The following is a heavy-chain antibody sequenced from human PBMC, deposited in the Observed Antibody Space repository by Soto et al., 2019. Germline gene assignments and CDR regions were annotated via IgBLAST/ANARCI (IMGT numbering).Heavy chain of an antibody. CDR1: GGSISSYY. CDR3: ARQNRITIFGVVTALGWFDP. CDR2: IYYSGST. D-gene: IGHD3-3*01. J-gene: IGHJ5*02. Sequence: SETLSLTCTVSGGSISSYYWSWIRQPPGKGLEWIGYIYYSGSTNYNPSLKSRVTISVDTSKNRFSLKLSSVTAADTAVYYCARQNRITIFGVVTALGWFDPWGQGTLVTVSS. V-gene: IGHV4-59*08.